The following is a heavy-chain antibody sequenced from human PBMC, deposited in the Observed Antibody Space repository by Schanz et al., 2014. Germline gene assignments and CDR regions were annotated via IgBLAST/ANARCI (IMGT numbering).Heavy chain of an antibody. CDR1: GGSISNYY. J-gene: IGHJ3*02. D-gene: IGHD3-10*01. CDR3: ARVVLGGDAFDI. V-gene: IGHV4-4*07. Sequence: QVQLQESGPGLVKPSETLSLTCTVSGGSISNYYWSWIRQPAGKGLEWIGRIYNSGKTNYNPSLESRVSMSVDTSKKQLSLKLRSVSAADTAVYYCARVVLGGDAFDIWGQGTMVTVSS. CDR2: IYNSGKT.